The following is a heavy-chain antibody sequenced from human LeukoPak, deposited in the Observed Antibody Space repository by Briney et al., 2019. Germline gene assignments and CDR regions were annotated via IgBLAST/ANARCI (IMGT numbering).Heavy chain of an antibody. Sequence: GGSLRLSCAASGFTFSSYAMSWVRQAPGKGLEWVSAISGSGGSTYYADSVKGRFTISRDNSKNTLYLQMNSLRAEDTAVYYCAKVVVSARNIYTDSYYYMDVWSKGTTVTVSS. J-gene: IGHJ6*03. CDR1: GFTFSSYA. CDR3: AKVVVSARNIYTDSYYYMDV. V-gene: IGHV3-23*01. CDR2: ISGSGGST. D-gene: IGHD1-14*01.